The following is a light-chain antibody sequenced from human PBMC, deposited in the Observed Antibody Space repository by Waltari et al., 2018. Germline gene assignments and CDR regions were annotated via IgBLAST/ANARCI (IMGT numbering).Light chain of an antibody. CDR1: QGINNY. CDR3: QQLNSYQWT. CDR2: AAS. V-gene: IGKV1-9*01. J-gene: IGKJ1*01. Sequence: QLTQSPSSLSASVGDRVTITCRASQGINNYLAWYQPNPGKAPKLLLYAASTLQSGVPSRFSGSVSGTDFTLTISSLQPEDFASYYCQQLNSYQWTFGQGTKVEVK.